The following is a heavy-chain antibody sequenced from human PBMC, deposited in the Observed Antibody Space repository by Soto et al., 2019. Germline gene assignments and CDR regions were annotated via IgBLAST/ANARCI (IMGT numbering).Heavy chain of an antibody. V-gene: IGHV3-74*01. J-gene: IGHJ4*02. CDR2: INGDGSTT. CDR1: GFAFSSYW. CDR3: ARVGQGRYYFDY. Sequence: EVHLVESGGGSVQPGGSLKLSCAGSGFAFSSYWIHWVRQVPGKGLVWVSRINGDGSTTSYADSVRGRFTISRDNAKDTLYLRMNSLRAEDTALYYCARVGQGRYYFDYWGQGTLVTVSS.